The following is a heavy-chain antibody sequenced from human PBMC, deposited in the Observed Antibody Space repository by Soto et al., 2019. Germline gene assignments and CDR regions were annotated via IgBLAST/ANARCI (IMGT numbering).Heavy chain of an antibody. D-gene: IGHD4-17*01. CDR3: GAHAGATYGPLDY. Sequence: QVQLQQSGPGLVKPSGTLSLTCAVSIGSITSTNWWTWVRQPPGKELEWLGEIYHTGSTNYNPSLKNRVTISVDTSKNQFSLRLFSVTAADTAVYYCGAHAGATYGPLDYWGRGTLVTVSS. CDR2: IYHTGST. CDR1: IGSITSTNW. V-gene: IGHV4-4*02. J-gene: IGHJ4*02.